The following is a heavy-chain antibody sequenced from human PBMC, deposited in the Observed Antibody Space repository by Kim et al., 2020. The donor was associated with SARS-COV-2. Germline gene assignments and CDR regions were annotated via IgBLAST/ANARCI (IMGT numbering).Heavy chain of an antibody. J-gene: IGHJ3*02. V-gene: IGHV3-30-3*01. CDR3: ARGGFWELITAFDI. Sequence: GGSLRLSCAASGFTFSSYAMHWVRQAPGKGLEWVAVISYDGSNKYYADSVKGRFTISRDNSKNTLYLQMNSLRAEDTAVYYCARGGFWELITAFDIWGQGTMVTVSS. CDR2: ISYDGSNK. D-gene: IGHD1-26*01. CDR1: GFTFSSYA.